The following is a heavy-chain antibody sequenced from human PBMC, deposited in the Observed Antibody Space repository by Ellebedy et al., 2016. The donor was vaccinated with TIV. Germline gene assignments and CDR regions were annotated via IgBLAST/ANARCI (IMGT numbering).Heavy chain of an antibody. Sequence: GESLKISCAASGFSFRSYWMSWVRQAPGKGLEWVANIRDDSEKYYVDSVKGRFTISRDNSENSLYLEMDNLRADDTAVYFCARRGSYGDYAVQVNPWFDPWGQGTLVTVSS. D-gene: IGHD4-17*01. CDR3: ARRGSYGDYAVQVNPWFDP. CDR1: GFSFRSYW. V-gene: IGHV3-7*01. J-gene: IGHJ5*02. CDR2: IRDDSEK.